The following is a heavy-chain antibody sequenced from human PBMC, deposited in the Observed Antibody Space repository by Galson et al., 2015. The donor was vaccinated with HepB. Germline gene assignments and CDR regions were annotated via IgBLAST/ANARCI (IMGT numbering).Heavy chain of an antibody. J-gene: IGHJ5*02. CDR2: ISSSSSYI. Sequence: SLRLSCAASGFTFDDYAMHWVRQAPGKGLEWVSGISSSSSYIYYADSVKGRFTISRDNAKNSLYLQMNSLRAEDTAVYYCARGAVAETVGNWFDPWGQGTLVTVSS. CDR3: ARGAVAETVGNWFDP. D-gene: IGHD6-19*01. V-gene: IGHV3-21*01. CDR1: GFTFDDYA.